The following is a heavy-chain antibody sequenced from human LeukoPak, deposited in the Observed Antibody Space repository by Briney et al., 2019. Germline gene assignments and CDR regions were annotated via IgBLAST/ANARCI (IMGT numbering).Heavy chain of an antibody. Sequence: GGSLRLSCAASGFTFSNYWMHWVRQAPGKGLVWVSRINSDGSSTSYADSVKGRFTISRDNAKNSLYLQMNSLRAEDTAVYYCARGTSSGELPMSDYWGQGTLVTVSS. D-gene: IGHD3-10*01. J-gene: IGHJ4*02. CDR1: GFTFSNYW. CDR3: ARGTSSGELPMSDY. V-gene: IGHV3-74*01. CDR2: INSDGSST.